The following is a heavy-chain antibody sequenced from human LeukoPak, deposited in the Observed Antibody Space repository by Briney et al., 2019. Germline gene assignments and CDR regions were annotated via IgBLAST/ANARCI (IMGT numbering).Heavy chain of an antibody. CDR2: ISWNSGSI. D-gene: IGHD5-12*01. Sequence: GGSLRLSCAASGFTFSSYAMSWVRQAPGKGLEWVSGISWNSGSIGYADSVKGRFTISRDNAKNSLYLQMNSLRAEDTALYYCAKGRNSGSPQGGYYYYGMDVWGQGTTVTVSS. V-gene: IGHV3-9*01. J-gene: IGHJ6*02. CDR1: GFTFSSYA. CDR3: AKGRNSGSPQGGYYYYGMDV.